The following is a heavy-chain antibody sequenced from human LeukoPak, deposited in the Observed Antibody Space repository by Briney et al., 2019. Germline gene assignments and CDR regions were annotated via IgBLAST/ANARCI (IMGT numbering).Heavy chain of an antibody. Sequence: GGSLRLSCAPSVYTFNTNDMSWVRQPPGKALEWVSANSVHGGSTYYADSVKGRFSSSRDNTKNTLYLQMSSLRAEHTAVYYCAKGGWLEYWGQGTLVTVSS. CDR3: AKGGWLEY. V-gene: IGHV3-23*01. J-gene: IGHJ4*02. D-gene: IGHD6-19*01. CDR1: VYTFNTND. CDR2: NSVHGGST.